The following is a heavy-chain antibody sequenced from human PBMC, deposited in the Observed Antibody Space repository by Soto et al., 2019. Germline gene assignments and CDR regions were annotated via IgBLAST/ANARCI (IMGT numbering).Heavy chain of an antibody. CDR3: ALEREGGLELRSPYWYFDL. CDR1: GGTFSSYA. CDR2: IIPIFGTA. D-gene: IGHD1-7*01. Sequence: QVQLVQSGAEVKKPGSSVKVSCKASGGTFSSYAISWVRQAPGQGLEWMGGIIPIFGTANYAQKFQGRVTITADESTSTAYMELSSLRSEDTAVYYCALEREGGLELRSPYWYFDLWGRGTLVTVSS. V-gene: IGHV1-69*12. J-gene: IGHJ2*01.